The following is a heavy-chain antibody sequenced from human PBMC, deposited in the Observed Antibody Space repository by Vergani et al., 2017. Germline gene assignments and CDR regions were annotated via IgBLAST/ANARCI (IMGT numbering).Heavy chain of an antibody. Sequence: QVQLVQSGAEVKKPGASVKVSCKASGYTFTGYYMHWVRQAPGQGLEWMGRINPNSGGTNYAKKFQGRVTMTRDTSISTAYRELSRLGSADTAVYYCARDEKIISSGWRLSDYWGQGTLVTVSA. CDR1: GYTFTGYY. CDR3: ARDEKIISSGWRLSDY. CDR2: INPNSGGT. J-gene: IGHJ4*02. V-gene: IGHV1-2*06. D-gene: IGHD6-19*01.